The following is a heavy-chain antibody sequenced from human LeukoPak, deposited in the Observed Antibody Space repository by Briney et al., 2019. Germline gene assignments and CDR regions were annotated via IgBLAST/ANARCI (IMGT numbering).Heavy chain of an antibody. J-gene: IGHJ6*03. V-gene: IGHV3-23*01. CDR2: ISGSGGST. Sequence: PGGSLRLSCAASGFTFSSYAMSWVRQAPGKGLEWVSAISGSGGSTYYADSVKGRFTISRDNPKNTLYLQMNSLRTEDTAVYYCARGGVPAAIDYYYMDVWGKGTTVTVSS. CDR3: ARGGVPAAIDYYYMDV. CDR1: GFTFSSYA. D-gene: IGHD2-2*02.